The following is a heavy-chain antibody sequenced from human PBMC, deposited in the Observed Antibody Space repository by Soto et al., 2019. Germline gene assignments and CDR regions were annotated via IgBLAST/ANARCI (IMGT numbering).Heavy chain of an antibody. CDR2: ISNSGDTI. CDR1: GFTFSYYT. CDR3: ADSVPAPTHYDYCDMDV. D-gene: IGHD2-2*01. Sequence: EVQLLESGGGLVQPGGSLRLSCVASGFTFSYYTMSWVRQAPGKGLEWVSGISNSGDTIYYADSVKGRFTISRDNFKNTLYLQMDSLRADDTAVYYCADSVPAPTHYDYCDMDVWGQGTTVTVSS. J-gene: IGHJ6*02. V-gene: IGHV3-23*01.